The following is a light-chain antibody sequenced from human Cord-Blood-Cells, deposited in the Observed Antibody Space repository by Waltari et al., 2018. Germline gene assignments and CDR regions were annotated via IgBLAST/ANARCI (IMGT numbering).Light chain of an antibody. Sequence: SYELTQPPSVSVSPGQTASITCLGDKLGDKYVCWYQQKPGKSPVLVIYQDSKRPSGIPERFSGSNSGNTATLTISGTQAMDEADYYCQAWDSSTYVFGTGTKVTVL. V-gene: IGLV3-1*01. J-gene: IGLJ1*01. CDR3: QAWDSSTYV. CDR1: KLGDKY. CDR2: QDS.